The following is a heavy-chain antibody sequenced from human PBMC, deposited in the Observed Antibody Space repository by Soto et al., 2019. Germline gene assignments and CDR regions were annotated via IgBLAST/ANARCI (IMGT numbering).Heavy chain of an antibody. V-gene: IGHV3-30*03. D-gene: IGHD3-10*01. CDR1: GFTFSSYG. J-gene: IGHJ5*02. Sequence: GGSLRLSCAASGFTFSSYGMHWVRQAPGKGLEWVAVISYDGSNKYYADSVKGRFTTSRDNSKNTLYLQMNSLRAEDTAVYYCARSCRHTLDPWGQGALVTVSS. CDR3: ARSCRHTLDP. CDR2: ISYDGSNK.